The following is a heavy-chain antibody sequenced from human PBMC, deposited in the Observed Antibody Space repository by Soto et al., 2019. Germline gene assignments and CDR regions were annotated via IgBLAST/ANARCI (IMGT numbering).Heavy chain of an antibody. D-gene: IGHD5-12*01. Sequence: ASVKVSCKVSGYTLTELSMHWVRQAPGKGLEWMGGFDPEDGETIYAQRFQGRVSMTEDTSTDTAYMELSSLRSEDTAVYYCGTGEAILATCEFNYWGQGGLVTVSS. CDR1: GYTLTELS. CDR3: GTGEAILATCEFNY. CDR2: FDPEDGET. J-gene: IGHJ4*02. V-gene: IGHV1-24*01.